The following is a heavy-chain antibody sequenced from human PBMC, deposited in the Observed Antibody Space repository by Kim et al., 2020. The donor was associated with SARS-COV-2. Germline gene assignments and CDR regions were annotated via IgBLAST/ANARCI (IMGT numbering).Heavy chain of an antibody. CDR1: GYTFTTST. CDR2: ISAANGDI. J-gene: IGHJ4*02. CDR3: ARDHVSYFDY. Sequence: ASVKDSCKASGYTFTTSTLHWVRQAPGQGLEWMGWISAANGDIGYSQKFQGRVTLTRDTSASTAYMELSSLKSEDTAVYYCARDHVSYFDYWGQGTLVTVSS. V-gene: IGHV1-3*01.